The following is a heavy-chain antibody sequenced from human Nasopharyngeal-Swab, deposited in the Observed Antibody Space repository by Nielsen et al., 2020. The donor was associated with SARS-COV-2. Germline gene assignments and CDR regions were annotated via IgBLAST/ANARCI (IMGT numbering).Heavy chain of an antibody. CDR2: IYYSGST. V-gene: IGHV4-39*01. CDR3: ARLQSADCSSASCPIDYYYYMDV. CDR1: GGSISSSSYY. Sequence: SETPSLTCTVSGGSISSSSYYWGWIRQPPGKGLEWIGSIYYSGSTYYNPSLKSRVTISVDTSKNQFSLKLSSVTAADTAVYYCARLQSADCSSASCPIDYYYYMDVWGKGTTVTVSS. J-gene: IGHJ6*03. D-gene: IGHD2-2*01.